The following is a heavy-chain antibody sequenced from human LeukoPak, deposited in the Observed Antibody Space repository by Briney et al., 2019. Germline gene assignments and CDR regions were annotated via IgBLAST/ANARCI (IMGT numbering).Heavy chain of an antibody. Sequence: PGGSLRLSCEASGFTFSSYSMNWVRHAPGKGLEWVSSISSSSSYIYYADSVKGRFTISRDNAKNSLYLQMNSLGAEDTAVYYCARDLPKYYYGSGSSNWFDPWGQGTLVTVSS. CDR1: GFTFSSYS. D-gene: IGHD3-10*01. CDR3: ARDLPKYYYGSGSSNWFDP. CDR2: ISSSSSYI. J-gene: IGHJ5*02. V-gene: IGHV3-21*01.